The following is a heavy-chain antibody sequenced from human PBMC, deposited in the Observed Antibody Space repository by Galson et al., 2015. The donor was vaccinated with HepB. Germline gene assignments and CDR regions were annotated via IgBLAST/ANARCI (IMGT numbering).Heavy chain of an antibody. CDR1: GFTFSSYW. Sequence: FLRLSCAASGFTFSSYWMHWVRQVPGKGLVWVSRINGDGSSRSYADSVKGRFTISRDNAKSTLYLQMSSLRADDTAVYFCTRDSRYYDFWSGSDSWGQGALVTVSS. J-gene: IGHJ4*02. CDR2: INGDGSSR. D-gene: IGHD3-3*01. CDR3: TRDSRYYDFWSGSDS. V-gene: IGHV3-74*01.